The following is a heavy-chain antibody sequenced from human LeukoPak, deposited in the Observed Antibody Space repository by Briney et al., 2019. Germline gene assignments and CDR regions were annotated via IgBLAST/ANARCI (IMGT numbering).Heavy chain of an antibody. CDR3: ARTQQQGGIKFDP. CDR1: GYTFTVYY. V-gene: IGHV1-2*02. D-gene: IGHD6-13*01. CDR2: INPNSGGT. Sequence: ASLKVSCKASGYTFTVYYMHCVRHTPGQRLECMGWINPNSGGTNYEQKFEGRVTMTRDTYISTAYMELSRMRSDETAVYYCARTQQQGGIKFDPWGQGTLVTVSS. J-gene: IGHJ5*02.